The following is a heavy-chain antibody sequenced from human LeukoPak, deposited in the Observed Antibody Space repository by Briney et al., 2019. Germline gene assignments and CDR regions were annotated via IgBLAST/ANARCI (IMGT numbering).Heavy chain of an antibody. J-gene: IGHJ4*02. V-gene: IGHV4-59*01. Sequence: SETLSLTCTVSGGSISSYYWSWIRQPPGKGLEWIGYIYYSGSTNYNPSLKSRVTISVDTSKNQFSLKLSSATAADTAVYYCARGMEITMVRGVIEPFDYWGQGTLVTVSS. D-gene: IGHD3-10*01. CDR3: ARGMEITMVRGVIEPFDY. CDR1: GGSISSYY. CDR2: IYYSGST.